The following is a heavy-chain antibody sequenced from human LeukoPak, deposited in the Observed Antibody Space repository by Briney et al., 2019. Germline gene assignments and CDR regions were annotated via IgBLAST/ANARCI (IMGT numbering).Heavy chain of an antibody. V-gene: IGHV1-2*02. CDR1: GYTFTGYY. CDR3: ARDRTPGASFDP. Sequence: GASVKVSCKACGYTFTGYYMHWVRQAPGQGLEWMGWINPNSGGTNYAQKFQGRVTMTRDTSISTAYMELSRLRSDDTAVYYCARDRTPGASFDPWGQGTLVTVSS. J-gene: IGHJ5*02. D-gene: IGHD1-14*01. CDR2: INPNSGGT.